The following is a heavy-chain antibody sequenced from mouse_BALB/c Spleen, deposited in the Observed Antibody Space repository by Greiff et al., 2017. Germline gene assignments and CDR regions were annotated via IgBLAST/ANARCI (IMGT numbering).Heavy chain of an antibody. Sequence: EVQLVESGPGLVKPSPSLSLTCTVTGYSITSDYAWNWIRQFPGNQLEWMGYISYSGSTSYNPSLKSRISITRDTSKNQFFLQLNSVTTEDTATYYCARAYGSSYWYFDVWGAGTTVTVSS. D-gene: IGHD1-1*01. J-gene: IGHJ1*01. CDR3: ARAYGSSYWYFDV. V-gene: IGHV3-2*02. CDR2: ISYSGST. CDR1: GYSITSDYA.